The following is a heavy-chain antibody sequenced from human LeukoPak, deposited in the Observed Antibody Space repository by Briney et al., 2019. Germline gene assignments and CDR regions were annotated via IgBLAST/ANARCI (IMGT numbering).Heavy chain of an antibody. CDR1: GGSITGYY. CDR3: ARGNILSGYCFDF. J-gene: IGHJ4*02. D-gene: IGHD3-9*01. V-gene: IGHV4-34*01. CDR2: IHYTGAT. Sequence: SETLSLTCAVYGGSITGYYWSWIRQPPGKGLEWVGEIHYTGATSYNPSLKSRATISIDTSKSQVSLKLSSVTAADTAVYYCARGNILSGYCFDFWGQGALVTVSS.